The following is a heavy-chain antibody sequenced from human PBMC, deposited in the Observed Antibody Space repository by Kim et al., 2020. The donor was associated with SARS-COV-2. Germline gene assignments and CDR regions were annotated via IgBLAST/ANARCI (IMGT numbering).Heavy chain of an antibody. CDR2: IIPILGIA. Sequence: SVKVSCKASGGTFTSYAISWVRQAPGQGLEWMGRIIPILGIANYAQKFQGRVTITADKSTSTAYMELSSLRSEDTAVYYCARRAVDAAAGEGLDYWGQGTQVTVSS. V-gene: IGHV1-69*04. CDR1: GGTFTSYA. D-gene: IGHD6-13*01. CDR3: ARRAVDAAAGEGLDY. J-gene: IGHJ4*02.